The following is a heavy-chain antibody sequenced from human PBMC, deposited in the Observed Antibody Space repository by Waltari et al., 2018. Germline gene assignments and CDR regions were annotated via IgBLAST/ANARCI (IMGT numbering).Heavy chain of an antibody. V-gene: IGHV3-7*01. D-gene: IGHD1-20*01. J-gene: IGHJ6*02. CDR2: IRPDGSEK. CDR1: GFPFQTYL. CDR3: ARGMYNGLDV. Sequence: EERLVESGGGLVQPGGSLRLSCEASGFPFQTYLMNWVRQAPGKGLEWVANIRPDGSEKSYVDSVKGRFTISRDNAKNAVYLQLNRLRVEDTALYYCARGMYNGLDVWGPGTTVIVSS.